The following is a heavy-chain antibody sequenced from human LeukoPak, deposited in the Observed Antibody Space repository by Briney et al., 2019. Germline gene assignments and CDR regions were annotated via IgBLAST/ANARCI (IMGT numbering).Heavy chain of an antibody. CDR3: ARRDFDWDYFDY. D-gene: IGHD3-9*01. CDR2: IYVGDSDT. V-gene: IGHV5-51*01. Sequence: GESLKISCKGSGYRFTSYWIGWVRQMPGKGLEWMGIIYVGDSDTRYSPSFQGQVTISADKSISTAYLQWSSLKALDTAIYYCARRDFDWDYFDYWGQGTLVSVSS. J-gene: IGHJ4*02. CDR1: GYRFTSYW.